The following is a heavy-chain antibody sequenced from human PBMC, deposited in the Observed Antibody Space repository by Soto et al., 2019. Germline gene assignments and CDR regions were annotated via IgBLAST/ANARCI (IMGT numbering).Heavy chain of an antibody. CDR2: ISYDGSNK. Sequence: PGGSLRLSCAASGFTFSSYGMHWVRQAPGKGLEWVAVISYDGSNKYYADSVKGRFTISRDNSKKMVYLQMTSLGPEDTAVYYCAKGGGSARDFDYWGQGALVTVSS. V-gene: IGHV3-30*18. CDR1: GFTFSSYG. D-gene: IGHD1-26*01. J-gene: IGHJ4*02. CDR3: AKGGGSARDFDY.